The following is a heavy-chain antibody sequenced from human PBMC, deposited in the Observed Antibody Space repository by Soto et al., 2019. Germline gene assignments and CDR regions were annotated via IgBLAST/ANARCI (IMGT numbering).Heavy chain of an antibody. J-gene: IGHJ4*02. Sequence: GGSLRLSCAASGFTFGTYAMHWVRQAPGKGLEWVALISSGGSIKYYADSVKGGFTISEDNSKNTLYLQMTSLSAEDKAVYYCAKVKSSGYYYGVDYWGQGTLVTVSS. D-gene: IGHD3-22*01. CDR3: AKVKSSGYYYGVDY. V-gene: IGHV3-30-3*01. CDR1: GFTFGTYA. CDR2: ISSGGSIK.